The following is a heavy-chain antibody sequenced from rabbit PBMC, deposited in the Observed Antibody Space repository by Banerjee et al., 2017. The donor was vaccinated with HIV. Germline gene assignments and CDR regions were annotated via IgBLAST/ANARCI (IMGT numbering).Heavy chain of an antibody. V-gene: IGHV1S47*01. CDR3: VRETETYTGYAGYGYYFDL. Sequence: KGLEWIGCIYTGDGSTYYAKSVKGRFTISSDNAQNTVFLQMTSLTASDTATYFCVRETETYTGYAGYGYYFDLWGQGTLVTVS. D-gene: IGHD7-1*01. CDR2: IYTGDGST. J-gene: IGHJ4*01.